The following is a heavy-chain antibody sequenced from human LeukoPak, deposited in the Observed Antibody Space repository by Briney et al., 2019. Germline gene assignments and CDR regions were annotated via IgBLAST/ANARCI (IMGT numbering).Heavy chain of an antibody. CDR3: AKDGDDYYGSGSYSDY. V-gene: IGHV1-8*01. J-gene: IGHJ4*02. Sequence: ASVKVSCKASGYTFTSYDINWVRQATGQGLEWMGWMNPNSGNTGYAQKFQGRVTMTRNTSISTAYMELSSLRAEDTAVYYCAKDGDDYYGSGSYSDYWGQGTLVTVSS. CDR2: MNPNSGNT. CDR1: GYTFTSYD. D-gene: IGHD3-10*01.